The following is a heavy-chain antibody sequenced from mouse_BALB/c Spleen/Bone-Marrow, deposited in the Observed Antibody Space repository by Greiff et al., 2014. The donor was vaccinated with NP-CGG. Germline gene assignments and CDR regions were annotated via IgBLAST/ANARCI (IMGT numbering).Heavy chain of an antibody. CDR3: ASYDYGSSSFAY. D-gene: IGHD1-1*01. CDR1: GFNIKDTY. V-gene: IGHV14-3*02. CDR2: IDPANGNT. J-gene: IGHJ3*01. Sequence: VQLQQSGAELVKPGASVKLSCTASGFNIKDTYMHWVKQRPEQGLEWIGRIDPANGNTKYDPKFQGKATITADTSSNTAYLQRSSLTSEDTAVYYCASYDYGSSSFAYWGQGTLVTVSA.